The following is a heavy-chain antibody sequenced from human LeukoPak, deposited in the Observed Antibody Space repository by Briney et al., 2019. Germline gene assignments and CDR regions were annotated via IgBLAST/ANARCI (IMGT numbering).Heavy chain of an antibody. CDR1: GFPFSSYV. J-gene: IGHJ4*02. V-gene: IGHV3-48*02. D-gene: IGHD6-19*01. CDR2: INHNGEMI. CDR3: ARDSDWAFDY. Sequence: GGSLRLSCAASGFPFSSYVMSWVRPAPGKGLEWVSYINHNGEMIYYPDFAKGRFTISRDNGKNSLYLQMNSLRDEDTAVYYCARDSDWAFDYWGQGTRVTVSS.